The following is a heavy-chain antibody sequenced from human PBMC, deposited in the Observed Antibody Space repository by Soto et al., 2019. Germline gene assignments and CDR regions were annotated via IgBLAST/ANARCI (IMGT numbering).Heavy chain of an antibody. V-gene: IGHV4-38-2*01. CDR2: IYRSGTT. CDR1: NFSISSGYY. Sequence: SETLSLTCVVSNFSISSGYYRGWIRQSPGKGLEWIASIYRSGTTSYNPSLKSRVTISVDPSKNQFSLMLTAVTAADTAVYYCARTHSGSYYSVFNYWGRGSLVTVSS. D-gene: IGHD1-26*01. CDR3: ARTHSGSYYSVFNY. J-gene: IGHJ4*02.